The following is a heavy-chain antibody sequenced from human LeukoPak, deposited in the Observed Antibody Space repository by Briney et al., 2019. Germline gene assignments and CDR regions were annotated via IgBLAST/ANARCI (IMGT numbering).Heavy chain of an antibody. J-gene: IGHJ3*02. CDR2: IYYSGST. Sequence: SETLSLTCTVSGGSISSYYWSWIRQPPGKGLEWIRYIYYSGSTNYNPSLKSRVTISVDTSKNQFSLKLSSVTAADTAVYYCARVPTIAAAGSKGAFDIWGQGTMVTVSS. CDR1: GGSISSYY. D-gene: IGHD6-13*01. V-gene: IGHV4-59*01. CDR3: ARVPTIAAAGSKGAFDI.